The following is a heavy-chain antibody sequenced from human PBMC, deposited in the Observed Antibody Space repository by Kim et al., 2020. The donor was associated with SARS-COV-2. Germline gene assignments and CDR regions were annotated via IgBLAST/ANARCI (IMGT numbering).Heavy chain of an antibody. CDR3: ARDQRAQLVRNYYYYYGMDV. V-gene: IGHV3-53*01. CDR1: GFTVSSNY. J-gene: IGHJ6*02. Sequence: GGSLRLSCAASGFTVSSNYMSWVRQAPGKGLEWVSVIYSGGSTYYADSVKGRFTISRDNSKNTLYLQMNSLRAEDTAVYYCARDQRAQLVRNYYYYYGMDVWGQGTTVTFSS. CDR2: IYSGGST. D-gene: IGHD6-6*01.